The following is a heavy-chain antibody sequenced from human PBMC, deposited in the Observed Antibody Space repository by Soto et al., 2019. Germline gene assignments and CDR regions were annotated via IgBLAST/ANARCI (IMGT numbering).Heavy chain of an antibody. D-gene: IGHD1-1*01. CDR2: INPNSGGT. J-gene: IGHJ6*02. Sequence: ASVKVSCKASGYTFTGYYMHWVRQAPGQGLEWMGWINPNSGGTNYAQKFQGRVTMTRDTSISTAYMELSRLRSDDTAVYYCARDLRYKWNDQGLKYGMDVWGQGTTVTVSS. V-gene: IGHV1-2*02. CDR1: GYTFTGYY. CDR3: ARDLRYKWNDQGLKYGMDV.